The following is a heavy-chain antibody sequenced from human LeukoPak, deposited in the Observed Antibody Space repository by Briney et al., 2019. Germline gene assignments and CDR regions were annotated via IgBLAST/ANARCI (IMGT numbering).Heavy chain of an antibody. D-gene: IGHD6-19*01. CDR1: GGSIRITSYY. J-gene: IGHJ4*02. CDR3: ARQVAVAGKAGFDF. V-gene: IGHV4-39*07. Sequence: SETLPLTCTVSGGSIRITSYYWGWIRQSPGREPEWIGSIYFSGRTHYNPSLESRVTISVDTSNNQFSLRLNSVTAADTAVYYCARQVAVAGKAGFDFWGQGTLVTVSS. CDR2: IYFSGRT.